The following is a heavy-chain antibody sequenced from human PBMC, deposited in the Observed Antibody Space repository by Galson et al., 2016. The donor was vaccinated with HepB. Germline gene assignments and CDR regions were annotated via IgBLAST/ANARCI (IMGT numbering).Heavy chain of an antibody. CDR2: IDNGGNT. CDR1: GFPVSDNF. J-gene: IGHJ4*02. D-gene: IGHD2-8*02. Sequence: SLRLSCAASGFPVSDNFMSWVRQAPGKGLEWVSFIDNGGNTFYADSVKGRFTIPRDSSKSTVFLQMNSLRAEDTAVYYCLRSGYWGQGTLVTVSS. CDR3: LRSGY. V-gene: IGHV3-66*01.